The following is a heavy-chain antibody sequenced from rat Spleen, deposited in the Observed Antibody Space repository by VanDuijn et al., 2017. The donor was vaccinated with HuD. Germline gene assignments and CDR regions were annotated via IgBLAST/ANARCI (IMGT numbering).Heavy chain of an antibody. J-gene: IGHJ2*01. CDR3: ASQYYYDGYYRDY. CDR1: GFTFNNYW. V-gene: IGHV5-31*01. Sequence: EVQLVESGGGLVQPGRSLKLSCVASGFTFNNYWMTWIRQAPGKGLEWIASISNARGITYYPDSVKGRFTISRDIANSTLYLRMNNLQTEDTAMYFCASQYYYDGYYRDYWGQGVMVTVSS. D-gene: IGHD1-12*03. CDR2: ISNARGIT.